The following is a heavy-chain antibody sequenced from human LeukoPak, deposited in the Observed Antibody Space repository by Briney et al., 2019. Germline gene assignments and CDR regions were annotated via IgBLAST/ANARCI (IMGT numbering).Heavy chain of an antibody. CDR2: LSYDGSNI. CDR1: GFTFTSYG. Sequence: PGRSLRLSCAASGFTFTSYGMHWVRQPPGKGLEWVAVLSYDGSNIYYADSVKGRFIISRDNSKNTLYLHMNSLRAEDTAVYYCAKDRDMARRLHYFDYWGQGTLVTVSS. J-gene: IGHJ4*02. D-gene: IGHD5-24*01. V-gene: IGHV3-30*18. CDR3: AKDRDMARRLHYFDY.